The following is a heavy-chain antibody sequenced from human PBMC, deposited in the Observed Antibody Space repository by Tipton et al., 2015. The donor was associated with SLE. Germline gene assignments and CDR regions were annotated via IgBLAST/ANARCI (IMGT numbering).Heavy chain of an antibody. J-gene: IGHJ4*02. CDR1: GGSISSGGYY. V-gene: IGHV4-31*03. CDR3: ARGEKEVGEYYFDY. CDR2: SYYSWGT. Sequence: TLSLTCTVSGGSISSGGYYLSWIRPHPGNGLEWIGYSYYSWGTYYHPSLKSRVTISVDTSKNQFSLKLSSVTAADTAVYYCARGEKEVGEYYFDYWGQGTLVTVSS. D-gene: IGHD3-10*01.